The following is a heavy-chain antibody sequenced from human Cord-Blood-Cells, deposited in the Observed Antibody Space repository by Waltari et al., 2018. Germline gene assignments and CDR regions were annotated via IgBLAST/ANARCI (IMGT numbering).Heavy chain of an antibody. D-gene: IGHD5-12*01. CDR2: IYYSGST. CDR3: ARQGVATTDYYYYGMDV. V-gene: IGHV4-39*01. J-gene: IGHJ6*02. Sequence: QLQLQESGPGLVKPSETLSLTCTVSGGSISSSSYYWGWIRQPPGKGLEWIGSIYYSGSTYYNPSLKSRVTISVDTSKNQFSLKLSSVTGADTAVYYCARQGVATTDYYYYGMDVWGQGTTVTVSS. CDR1: GGSISSSSYY.